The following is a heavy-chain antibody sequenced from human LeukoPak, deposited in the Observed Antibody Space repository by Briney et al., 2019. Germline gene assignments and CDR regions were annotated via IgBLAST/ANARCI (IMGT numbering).Heavy chain of an antibody. Sequence: SETLSLTCTDSGGSPRSTPLYWGCARHPPGKGLEWLGSMYFTGSTSYHPSLKSRAPSSVTTSKNQFSLKLSSMAAADTAVYYCASDRSINWYFFWGQGTLVTVSS. CDR1: GGSPRSTPLY. D-gene: IGHD1-14*01. V-gene: IGHV4-39*01. CDR3: ASDRSINWYFF. CDR2: MYFTGST. J-gene: IGHJ4*02.